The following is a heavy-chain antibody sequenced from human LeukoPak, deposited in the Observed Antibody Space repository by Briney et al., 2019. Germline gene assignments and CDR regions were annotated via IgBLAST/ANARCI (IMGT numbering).Heavy chain of an antibody. CDR3: ARMVESTVTIVFENWFDP. CDR1: GGSISSYS. J-gene: IGHJ5*02. D-gene: IGHD4-11*01. CDR2: VFYRGST. Sequence: SETLSLTCTVSGGSISSYSWSWIRQPPGKGLEWIGYVFYRGSTSYNPSLKSRVTISVDTSNNQFSLKLSSVTAADTAVYYCARMVESTVTIVFENWFDPWGQGTLVTVSS. V-gene: IGHV4-59*01.